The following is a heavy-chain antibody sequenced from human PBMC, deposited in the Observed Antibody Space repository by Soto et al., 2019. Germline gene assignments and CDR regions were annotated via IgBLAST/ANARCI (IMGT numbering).Heavy chain of an antibody. Sequence: TGGSLRLSCAASGFTFSSYGMHWVRQAPGKGLEWVAVIWYDGSNKYYADSVKGRFTISRDNSKNTLYLQMNSLRAEDTAVYYCARDRGRDGYIQYYFDYWGQGTLVTAPQ. CDR1: GFTFSSYG. J-gene: IGHJ4*02. V-gene: IGHV3-33*01. CDR3: ARDRGRDGYIQYYFDY. D-gene: IGHD5-12*01. CDR2: IWYDGSNK.